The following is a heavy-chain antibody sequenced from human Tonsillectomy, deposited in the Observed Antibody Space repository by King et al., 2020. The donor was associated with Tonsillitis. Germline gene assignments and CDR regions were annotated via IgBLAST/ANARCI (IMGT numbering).Heavy chain of an antibody. CDR2: IIPILGIT. CDR1: GGTFSSYD. D-gene: IGHD6-13*01. CDR3: ARVGVAAAGFFDS. J-gene: IGHJ4*02. V-gene: IGHV1-69*04. Sequence: VQLVQSGAEVKKPGSSVKVSCEASGGTFSSYDISWVRQAPGQGLEWMGRIIPILGITNYAQKFQGRVTLTADKSTSTAYMELSSLRSDDTAVYYCARVGVAAAGFFDSWVQGTLVTVSS.